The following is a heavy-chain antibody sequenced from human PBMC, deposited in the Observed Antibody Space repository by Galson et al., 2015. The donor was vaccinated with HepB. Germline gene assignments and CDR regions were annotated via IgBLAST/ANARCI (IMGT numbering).Heavy chain of an antibody. V-gene: IGHV3-7*01. CDR2: IKQDGSEK. J-gene: IGHJ4*02. CDR3: ARLSTGDSSGYYYLGVYFDY. D-gene: IGHD3-22*01. Sequence: SLRLSCAASGFTFSSYWMSWVRQAPGKGLEWVANIKQDGSEKYYVDSVKGRFTISRDNAKNSLYLQMNSLRAEDTAVYYCARLSTGDSSGYYYLGVYFDYWGQGTLVTVSS. CDR1: GFTFSSYW.